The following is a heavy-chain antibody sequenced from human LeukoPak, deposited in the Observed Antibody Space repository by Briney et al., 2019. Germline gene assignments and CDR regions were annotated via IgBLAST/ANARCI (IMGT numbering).Heavy chain of an antibody. Sequence: PGGSLRLSCAASGFTFSSYAMSWVRQAPGKGLEWVSAISGSGGSTYYADSVKGRFTISRDNSKNTLYLQVNSLRAEDTAVYYCAKDPPGSGSRSEDFGFDPWGQGTLVTVSS. CDR1: GFTFSSYA. V-gene: IGHV3-23*01. CDR2: ISGSGGST. J-gene: IGHJ5*02. CDR3: AKDPPGSGSRSEDFGFDP. D-gene: IGHD3-10*01.